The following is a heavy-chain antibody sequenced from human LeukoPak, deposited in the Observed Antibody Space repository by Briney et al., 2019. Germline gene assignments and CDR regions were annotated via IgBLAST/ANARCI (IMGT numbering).Heavy chain of an antibody. CDR2: IYNSGTT. Sequence: SETLSLTCTVSGDSISSTSYYWDWIRQPPGKGLEWIGSIYNSGTTYYNPSLKSRVTISVDTSKNQFSLKVSSVTAADTAVYYCARGRLWFGEPWGQGTLVTVSS. V-gene: IGHV4-39*01. CDR3: ARGRLWFGEP. J-gene: IGHJ5*02. D-gene: IGHD3-10*01. CDR1: GDSISSTSYY.